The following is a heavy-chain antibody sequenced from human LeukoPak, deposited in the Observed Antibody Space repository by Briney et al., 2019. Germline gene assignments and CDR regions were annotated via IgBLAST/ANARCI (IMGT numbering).Heavy chain of an antibody. CDR1: GGSISSINW. Sequence: SGTLSLTCAVSGGSISSINWWSWVRQLPGKGLEWIGEIYQSGTTNYNPSLKSRITISIDKSKNHFSLTVTSLTAADTAVYYCARVGNYGLLDYWGQGILVIVSS. J-gene: IGHJ4*02. CDR3: ARVGNYGLLDY. V-gene: IGHV4-4*02. CDR2: IYQSGTT. D-gene: IGHD3-3*01.